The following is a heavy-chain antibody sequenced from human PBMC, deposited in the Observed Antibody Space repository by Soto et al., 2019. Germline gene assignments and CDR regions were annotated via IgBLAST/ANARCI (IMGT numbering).Heavy chain of an antibody. CDR1: VYTFTSYA. Sequence: ASVRVSCKASVYTFTSYAMHWVRQAPGQRLEWMGWINAGNGNTKYSQKFQGRLTITRDTSASTAYMELSSLRSEDTAVYYCARAGPLYYYDSSGYYPDYWGQGTLVTVSS. D-gene: IGHD3-22*01. CDR3: ARAGPLYYYDSSGYYPDY. J-gene: IGHJ4*02. V-gene: IGHV1-3*01. CDR2: INAGNGNT.